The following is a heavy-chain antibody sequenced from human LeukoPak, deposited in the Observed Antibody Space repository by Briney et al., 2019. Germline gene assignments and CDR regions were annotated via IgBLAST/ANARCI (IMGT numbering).Heavy chain of an antibody. D-gene: IGHD3-3*01. CDR3: AGPSSGDFWSGYYRPGPNYFDY. CDR1: GFTFSSYS. CDR2: ISSSSSYI. V-gene: IGHV3-21*01. J-gene: IGHJ4*02. Sequence: PGGSLRLSCAASGFTFSSYSMNWVRQAPGKGLEWVSSISSSSSYIYYADSVKGRFTISRDNAKNSLYLQMNSLRAEDTAVYYCAGPSSGDFWSGYYRPGPNYFDYWGQGTLVTVSS.